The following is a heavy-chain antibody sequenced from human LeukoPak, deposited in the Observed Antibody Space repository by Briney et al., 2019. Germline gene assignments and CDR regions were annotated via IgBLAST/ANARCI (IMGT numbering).Heavy chain of an antibody. CDR3: ARGAASDIVVVVAATHFDY. V-gene: IGHV3-20*04. J-gene: IGHJ4*02. Sequence: GGSLRLSCAASGFTFDDYGMSWVRQAPGKGLEWVSGINWNGGSTGYADSVKGRFTISRDNAKNSLYLQMNSLRAEDTALYYCARGAASDIVVVVAATHFDYWGQGTLVTVSS. CDR1: GFTFDDYG. CDR2: INWNGGST. D-gene: IGHD2-15*01.